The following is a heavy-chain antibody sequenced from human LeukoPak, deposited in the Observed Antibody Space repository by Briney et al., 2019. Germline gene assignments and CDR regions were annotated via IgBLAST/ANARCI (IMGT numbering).Heavy chain of an antibody. Sequence: SETLSLTCAVYGGSFSGYYWSWIRQPPGKGLEWIGKINHSGSTNYNPSLKSRVTISVDTSKNQFSLKLSSVTAADTAVYYCARLAAAYYMDVWGKGTTVTVSS. CDR1: GGSFSGYY. D-gene: IGHD6-13*01. J-gene: IGHJ6*03. CDR2: INHSGST. CDR3: ARLAAAYYMDV. V-gene: IGHV4-34*01.